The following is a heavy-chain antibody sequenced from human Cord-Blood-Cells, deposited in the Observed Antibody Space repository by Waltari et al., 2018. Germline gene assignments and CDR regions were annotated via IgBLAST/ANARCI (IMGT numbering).Heavy chain of an antibody. J-gene: IGHJ3*02. CDR2: IKQDGSEK. CDR3: ARSIEGAFDI. Sequence: EVQLVESGGGLVQPGGSLSPSCAASGCTFSSSWMSWVRQAPGKGLEWVANIKQDGSEKYYVDSVKGRFTISRDNAKNSLYLQMNSLRAEDTAVYYCARSIEGAFDIWGQGTMVTVSS. CDR1: GCTFSSSW. V-gene: IGHV3-7*01.